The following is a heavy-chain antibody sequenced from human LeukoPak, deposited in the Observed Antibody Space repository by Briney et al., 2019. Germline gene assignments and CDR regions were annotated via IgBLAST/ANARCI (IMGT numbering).Heavy chain of an antibody. CDR1: GGSITTYY. Sequence: SGTLSLTCTVSGGSITTYYWSWIRQPPGKGLEWMGYIYYSGSTYYNPSLKSRVTISVDTSKNQFSLKLSSVTAADTAVYYCARYRAAYYYDSSGYSEYWGQGTLVTVSS. V-gene: IGHV4-30-4*01. CDR3: ARYRAAYYYDSSGYSEY. CDR2: IYYSGST. J-gene: IGHJ4*02. D-gene: IGHD3-22*01.